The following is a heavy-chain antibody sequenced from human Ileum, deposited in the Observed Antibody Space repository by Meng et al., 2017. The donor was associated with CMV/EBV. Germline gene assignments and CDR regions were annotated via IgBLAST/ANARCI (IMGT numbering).Heavy chain of an antibody. J-gene: IGHJ6*02. D-gene: IGHD4-11*01. CDR2: MNPNSGAT. CDR3: VRDLKATSVTTRGLYGMDI. CDR1: GYTFTAYY. Sequence: ASVKVSCKASGYTFTAYYMLWIRQAPGQGLEGMGWMNPNSGATMPAQTFKGRVTMTRDTSVATAYMELSRLTPDDTAVYYCVRDLKATSVTTRGLYGMDIWGQGTTVTVSS. V-gene: IGHV1-2*02.